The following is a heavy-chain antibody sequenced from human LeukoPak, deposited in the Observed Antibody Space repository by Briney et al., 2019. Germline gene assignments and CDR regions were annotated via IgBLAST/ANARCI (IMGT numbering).Heavy chain of an antibody. J-gene: IGHJ4*02. CDR2: ISYDGSNK. Sequence: GGSLRLSCAASGFTFSSYAMHWVRQAPGKGREWVAVISYDGSNKYYADSVKGRFTIYRDNYKNTLYLKMDSLEVEDTGMYYCTTGIDDEGGYWGQGTLVTVSS. V-gene: IGHV3-30*04. CDR3: TTGIDDEGGY. CDR1: GFTFSSYA.